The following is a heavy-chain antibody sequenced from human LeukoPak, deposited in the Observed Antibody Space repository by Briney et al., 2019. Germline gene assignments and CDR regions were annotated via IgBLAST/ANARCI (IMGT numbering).Heavy chain of an antibody. CDR3: ARGGYCSGGSCYLGSSWFDP. Sequence: GGSLRLSCEASGFTFSRYDMHWVRQATGKGLEWVSAIGTAGDTYYPGSVKGRFTISRENAKNSLYLQMNSLRAEDTAVYYCARGGYCSGGSCYLGSSWFDPWGQGTLVTVSS. D-gene: IGHD2-15*01. J-gene: IGHJ5*02. CDR1: GFTFSRYD. V-gene: IGHV3-13*01. CDR2: IGTAGDT.